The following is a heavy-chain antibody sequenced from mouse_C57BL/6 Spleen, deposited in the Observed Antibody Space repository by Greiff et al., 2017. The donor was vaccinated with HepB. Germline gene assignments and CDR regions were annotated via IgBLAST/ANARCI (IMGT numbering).Heavy chain of an antibody. J-gene: IGHJ1*03. Sequence: VQLQQSGPELVKPGASVKISCKASGYAFSSSWMNWVKQRPGKGLEWIGRIYPGDGDTNYNGKFKGKATLTADKSSSTAYMQRSSLTSEDSAVYFCARSASGTEYFDVWGTGTTVTVSS. V-gene: IGHV1-82*01. CDR1: GYAFSSSW. CDR3: ARSASGTEYFDV. CDR2: IYPGDGDT. D-gene: IGHD4-1*01.